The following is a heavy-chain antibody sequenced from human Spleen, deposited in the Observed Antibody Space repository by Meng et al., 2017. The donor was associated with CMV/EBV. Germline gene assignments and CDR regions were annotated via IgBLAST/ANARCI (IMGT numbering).Heavy chain of an antibody. CDR1: GGTFSSYA. D-gene: IGHD3-16*01. CDR2: INPNSGGT. J-gene: IGHJ4*02. CDR3: ARGGGLPLWDYFDY. V-gene: IGHV1-2*02. Sequence: KAAGGTFSSYAISWVRQAPGQGLEWMGWINPNSGGTNYAQKCQGRVTITTDTSINTAYMELSRLRFGDTALYYCARGGGLPLWDYFDYWGQGALVTVSS.